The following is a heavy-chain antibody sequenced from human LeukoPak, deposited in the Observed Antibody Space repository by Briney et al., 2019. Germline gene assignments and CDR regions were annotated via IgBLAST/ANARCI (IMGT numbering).Heavy chain of an antibody. CDR3: AKREDYYDSSGYYYVYTLYFDY. D-gene: IGHD3-22*01. Sequence: GGSLRLSCAASGFTFNIFAMRWAPHPRGRRRECVSSIIGGGGSTYYADSVKGRFTISRDNSKNTLYLQMNSLRAEDTAVYYCAKREDYYDSSGYYYVYTLYFDYWGQGTLVTVSS. CDR2: IIGGGGST. V-gene: IGHV3-23*01. J-gene: IGHJ4*02. CDR1: GFTFNIFA.